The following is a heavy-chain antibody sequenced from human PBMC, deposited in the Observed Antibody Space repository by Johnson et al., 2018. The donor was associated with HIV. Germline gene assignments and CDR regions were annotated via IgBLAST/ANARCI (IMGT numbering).Heavy chain of an antibody. CDR2: IYSGGST. CDR1: GLTVSSNY. D-gene: IGHD5-12*01. CDR3: AGLPDAFDI. Sequence: EVQLVESGGGLVQPGGSLRLSCVASGLTVSSNYMSWVRQAPGKGLEWVSIIYSGGSTYYADSGKGRFTITRDNSKNTLYLQMNSLRAADTAVYYRAGLPDAFDIWGQGTMVTVSS. J-gene: IGHJ3*02. V-gene: IGHV3-66*01.